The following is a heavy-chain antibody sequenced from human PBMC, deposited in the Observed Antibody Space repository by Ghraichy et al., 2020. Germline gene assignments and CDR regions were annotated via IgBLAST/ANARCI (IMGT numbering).Heavy chain of an antibody. Sequence: SETLSLTCTVSGGSISSYNHHWGWIRQPPGKGLEWIATIFYSGTTDYNPSLERRVSISVDTSRNQFSLKLRPLSVADTAVYYGARHVISVYRSGWNGPGEIDAWGQGRLVLVSS. J-gene: IGHJ5*02. CDR1: GGSISSYNHH. D-gene: IGHD6-19*01. CDR3: ARHVISVYRSGWNGPGEIDA. CDR2: IFYSGTT. V-gene: IGHV4-39*01.